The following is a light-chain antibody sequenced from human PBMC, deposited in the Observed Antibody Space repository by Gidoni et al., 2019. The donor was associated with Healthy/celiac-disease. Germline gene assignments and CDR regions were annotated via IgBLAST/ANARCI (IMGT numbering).Light chain of an antibody. J-gene: IGKJ2*01. CDR3: MQGKHWPLYT. CDR2: KVS. V-gene: IGKV2-30*02. CDR1: QSLVHSDGNTY. Sequence: DIEMTQSPLSLPATLGQPASISCRSSQSLVHSDGNTYLSWFQQRPGQPPRRLIYKVSNRDSGVPDRFSGSGSGTDFKLKISRVEAEDVGVYYYMQGKHWPLYTFGQGTTLEIK.